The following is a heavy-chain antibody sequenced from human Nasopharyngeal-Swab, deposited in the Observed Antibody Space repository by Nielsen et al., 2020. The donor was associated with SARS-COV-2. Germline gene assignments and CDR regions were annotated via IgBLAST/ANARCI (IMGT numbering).Heavy chain of an antibody. CDR3: ARQGPDDSSGYYYYYYGMDV. CDR1: GGSISSSSYY. Sequence: SETLSLTCTVSGGSISSSSYYWGWIRQPPGKGLEWIGSIHYSESNYYNPSLKSRVTISVDTSNNQFSLKLSSVTAADTAVYYCARQGPDDSSGYYYYYYGMDVWGQGTTVTVSS. J-gene: IGHJ6*02. D-gene: IGHD3-22*01. CDR2: IHYSESN. V-gene: IGHV4-39*01.